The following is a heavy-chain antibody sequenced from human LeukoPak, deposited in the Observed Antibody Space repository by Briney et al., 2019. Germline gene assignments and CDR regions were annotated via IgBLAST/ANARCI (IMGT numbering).Heavy chain of an antibody. J-gene: IGHJ4*02. CDR2: ISGSGGST. D-gene: IGHD3-22*01. Sequence: GSLRLSCAASGFTFSSYSMNWVRQAPGKGLEWVSAISGSGGSTYYADSVKGRFTISRDNSKNTLYLQMNSLRAEDTAVYYCAKAPDDSSGYYLGFDYWGQGTLVTVSS. CDR1: GFTFSSYS. V-gene: IGHV3-23*01. CDR3: AKAPDDSSGYYLGFDY.